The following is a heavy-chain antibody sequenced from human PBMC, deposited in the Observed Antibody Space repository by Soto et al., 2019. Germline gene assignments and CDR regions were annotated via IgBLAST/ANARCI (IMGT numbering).Heavy chain of an antibody. CDR1: GYTFTSYA. D-gene: IGHD4-17*01. J-gene: IGHJ2*01. V-gene: IGHV1-3*01. CDR2: INAGNGNT. Sequence: QVQLVQSGAEVKKPGASVKVSCKASGYTFTSYAMHWVRQAPGQRLEWMGWINAGNGNTKYSQKFQGRVTITRDTSASTAYMELSSLRSEDTAVYYCASVPFYGDYADWYFDLWGRGTLVTVSS. CDR3: ASVPFYGDYADWYFDL.